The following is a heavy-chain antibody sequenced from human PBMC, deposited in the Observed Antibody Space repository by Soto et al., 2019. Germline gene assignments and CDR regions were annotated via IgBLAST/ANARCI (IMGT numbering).Heavy chain of an antibody. D-gene: IGHD3-3*01. CDR1: GGSISNYY. CDR2: MYYSGST. J-gene: IGHJ5*02. CDR3: ASSPTYYDFWSGPGFDP. V-gene: IGHV4-59*01. Sequence: SETLSLTCTVSGGSISNYYWSWIRQPPGKGLEWIGYMYYSGSTNYNPSLKSRVTISVDTSKNQFSLKLSSVTAADTAVYYCASSPTYYDFWSGPGFDPWGQGTLVTVSS.